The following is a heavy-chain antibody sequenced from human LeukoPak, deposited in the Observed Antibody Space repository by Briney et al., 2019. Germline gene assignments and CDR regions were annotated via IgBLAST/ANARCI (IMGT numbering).Heavy chain of an antibody. Sequence: SETLSLTCTVSGGSINSYWSWIRQPAGKGLEWIGRISGSGTITYNPALQSRLSISIDTSKNQVSLKLMSVTAADTAVYYCARDSGTTGEVKFDPWGQGTLVTVSS. V-gene: IGHV4-4*07. CDR1: GGSINSY. CDR2: ISGSGTI. J-gene: IGHJ5*02. D-gene: IGHD1-7*01. CDR3: ARDSGTTGEVKFDP.